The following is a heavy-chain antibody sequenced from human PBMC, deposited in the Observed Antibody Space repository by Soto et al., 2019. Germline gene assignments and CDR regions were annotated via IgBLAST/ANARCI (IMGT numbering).Heavy chain of an antibody. Sequence: QVQLQESGPGLVKPSQTLSLTCTVSGGSISSGGYYWSWIRQHPGKGLEWIGYIYYSGSTYYNPSLKSRVTSSVDTSKNQFSLKLSSVTAADTAVYYSARGVLIVGATLDWGQGTLVTVSS. V-gene: IGHV4-31*03. D-gene: IGHD1-26*01. J-gene: IGHJ4*02. CDR2: IYYSGST. CDR1: GGSISSGGYY. CDR3: ARGVLIVGATLD.